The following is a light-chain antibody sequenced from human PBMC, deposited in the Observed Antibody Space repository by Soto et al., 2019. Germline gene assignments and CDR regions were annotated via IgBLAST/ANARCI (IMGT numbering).Light chain of an antibody. CDR2: AAS. Sequence: DIQMTQSPSSPSASVGDRVTITCRASQSISSYLNWYQQKPGKAPKLLIYAASSLQSGVPSRFSGSGSGTDFTLTISSLQPEDFATYYCQQSYSTPPVYTFGQGTKLEIK. CDR3: QQSYSTPPVYT. CDR1: QSISSY. J-gene: IGKJ2*01. V-gene: IGKV1-39*01.